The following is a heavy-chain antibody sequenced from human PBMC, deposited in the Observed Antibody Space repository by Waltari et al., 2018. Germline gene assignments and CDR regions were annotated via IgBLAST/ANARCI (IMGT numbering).Heavy chain of an antibody. J-gene: IGHJ6*02. Sequence: EEQLVESGGALIQPGESLRVSCAVSGFTFSRYRMHWVRKGPGRGLVWVARINSDGSDTSYADSVKGRFTISRDNAKNTVYLQMKSLRVEDTAVYYCARMARKTYSSPVAGRDYYYGMDVWGLGTTVTVSS. CDR2: INSDGSDT. CDR3: ARMARKTYSSPVAGRDYYYGMDV. D-gene: IGHD6-13*01. V-gene: IGHV3-74*01. CDR1: GFTFSRYR.